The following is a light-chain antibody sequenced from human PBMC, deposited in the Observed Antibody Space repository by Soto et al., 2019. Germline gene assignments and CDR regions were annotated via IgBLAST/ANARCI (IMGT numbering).Light chain of an antibody. CDR2: KAS. CDR3: QQYNSFPT. Sequence: DIPMTQSPSTLSASVGDRVTITCRASQSISSWLAWYQQKPGKAPKLLIYKASSLESGVPSRFSSSGSGTEFTLTISSLQPDDFATYYCQQYNSFPTFGQGTKVEIK. J-gene: IGKJ1*01. V-gene: IGKV1-5*03. CDR1: QSISSW.